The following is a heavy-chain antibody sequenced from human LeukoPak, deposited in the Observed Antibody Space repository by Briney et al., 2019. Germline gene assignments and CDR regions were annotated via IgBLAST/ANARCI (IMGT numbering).Heavy chain of an antibody. CDR1: GFTFSTYG. V-gene: IGHV3-30*18. Sequence: GGSLRLSCAASGFTFSTYGMHWVRQAPGKGLEWVAVVLYGGSNKYYADSVKGRFTISRDNSKNTLYLQMNSLRAEDTAVYYCAKDHSSSWYCPLFDYWGQGTLVTVSS. CDR2: VLYGGSNK. CDR3: AKDHSSSWYCPLFDY. J-gene: IGHJ4*02. D-gene: IGHD6-13*01.